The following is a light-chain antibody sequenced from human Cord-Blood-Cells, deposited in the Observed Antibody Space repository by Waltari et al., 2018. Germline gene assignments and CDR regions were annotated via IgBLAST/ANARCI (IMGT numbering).Light chain of an antibody. Sequence: QSALTQPASVSGSPGQSITISCTGTRSDVGSYNLVSWYQQHPGKAPKRMIFEGSKRPSRVSILLYGSKPGNTAALTIPGLQAEDEADYLCCSYGGSSTWVFGVGTKLTVL. J-gene: IGLJ3*02. CDR1: RSDVGSYNL. V-gene: IGLV2-23*01. CDR2: EGS. CDR3: CSYGGSSTWV.